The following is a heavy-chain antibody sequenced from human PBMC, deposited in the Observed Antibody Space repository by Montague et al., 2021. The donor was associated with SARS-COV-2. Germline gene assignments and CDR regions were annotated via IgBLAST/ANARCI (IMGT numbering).Heavy chain of an antibody. Sequence: SETLSLTCTVSGGSISSYYWSWIRQPPAQGLKWIGYVYYCGSTNYTPSLTSRVTISVDTSKNQFSLKLSSVTAADTAVSYCSREVSGSYYNGWFDSWGQGTLVTVSS. CDR2: VYYCGST. CDR3: SREVSGSYYNGWFDS. D-gene: IGHD3-10*01. V-gene: IGHV4-59*01. J-gene: IGHJ5*01. CDR1: GGSISSYY.